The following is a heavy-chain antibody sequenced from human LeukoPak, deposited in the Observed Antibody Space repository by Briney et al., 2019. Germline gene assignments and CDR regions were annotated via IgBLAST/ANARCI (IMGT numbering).Heavy chain of an antibody. Sequence: GGSLRLSCAASGCTLSNYWMTWVRQAPGGGLEWVANIKQDGREKYYVDSVKGRLTICREHAQTSLYLQMSSLRVEDMVVYYCVRGRGSDYWGQGTLVTVSS. CDR2: IKQDGREK. V-gene: IGHV3-7*04. CDR3: VRGRGSDY. CDR1: GCTLSNYW. J-gene: IGHJ4*02. D-gene: IGHD6-6*01.